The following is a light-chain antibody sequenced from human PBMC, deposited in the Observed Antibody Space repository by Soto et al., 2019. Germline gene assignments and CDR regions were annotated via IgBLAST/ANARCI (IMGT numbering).Light chain of an antibody. J-gene: IGLJ1*01. CDR3: RSYTSRTAYV. CDR2: EVS. CDR1: SSDVGGYNY. Sequence: QSALTQPASVSGSPGQSITISCTGTSSDVGGYNYVSWYQLHPGKAPKLMVYEVSNRPSGVSNRFSGSKSGNTASLTISGPQVEDEADYYCRSYTSRTAYVFGTGTKLTAL. V-gene: IGLV2-14*01.